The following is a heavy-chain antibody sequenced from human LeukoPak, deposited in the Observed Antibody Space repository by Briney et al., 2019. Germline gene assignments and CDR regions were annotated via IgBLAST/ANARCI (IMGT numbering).Heavy chain of an antibody. CDR2: IRDKANNYAT. V-gene: IGHV3-73*01. Sequence: GGSLRLSCVASRFAFSASAVHWVRQTSAKGLEWVGRIRDKANNYATSYAASVKGRFTISRDDSEDTAYLQMISLKIEDTAIYYCTTSVRTSSWDFDYWGQGSLVTVSS. CDR1: RFAFSASA. CDR3: TTSVRTSSWDFDY. J-gene: IGHJ4*02. D-gene: IGHD2-2*01.